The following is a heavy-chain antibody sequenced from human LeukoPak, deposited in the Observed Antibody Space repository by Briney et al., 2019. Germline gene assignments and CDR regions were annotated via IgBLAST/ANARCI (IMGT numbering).Heavy chain of an antibody. V-gene: IGHV1-18*01. J-gene: IGHJ3*02. CDR1: GYTFTSYG. CDR2: ISAYNGNT. D-gene: IGHD3-10*01. Sequence: ASVKVSCKASGYTFTSYGISWVRQAPGQGLEWMGWISAYNGNTNYAQKLQGRVTMTTDTSTSTAYMELRSLRSDDTAVYYCARDSVYYGSGSYNAFDIWGQGTMVTVSS. CDR3: ARDSVYYGSGSYNAFDI.